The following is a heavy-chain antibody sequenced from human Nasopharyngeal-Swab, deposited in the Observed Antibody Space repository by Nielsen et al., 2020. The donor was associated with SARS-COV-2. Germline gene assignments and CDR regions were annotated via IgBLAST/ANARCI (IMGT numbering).Heavy chain of an antibody. J-gene: IGHJ3*02. CDR3: ARVGDSSGYYYDDAFDI. Sequence: ASVTVSCKASGYTFTSYDINWVRQATGQGLEWMGWMNPNSGNTGYAQKFQGRVTMTRNTSISTAYMELSSLRSEDTAVYYCARVGDSSGYYYDDAFDIWGQGTMVTVSS. V-gene: IGHV1-8*01. CDR2: MNPNSGNT. CDR1: GYTFTSYD. D-gene: IGHD3-22*01.